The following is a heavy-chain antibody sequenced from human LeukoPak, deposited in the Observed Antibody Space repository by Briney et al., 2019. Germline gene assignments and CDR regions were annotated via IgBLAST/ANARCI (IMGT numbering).Heavy chain of an antibody. D-gene: IGHD3-3*01. J-gene: IGHJ4*02. V-gene: IGHV4-31*03. CDR1: GGSISSGGYY. CDR3: ARDPTIFGVSK. CDR2: IYYSGST. Sequence: SETLSLTCTVSGGSISSGGYYWSWIRQHPGKGLEWIGYIYYSGSTYYNPSLKSRVTISVDTSKNQFSLKLSSVTAAGTAVYYCARDPTIFGVSKWGQGTLVTVSS.